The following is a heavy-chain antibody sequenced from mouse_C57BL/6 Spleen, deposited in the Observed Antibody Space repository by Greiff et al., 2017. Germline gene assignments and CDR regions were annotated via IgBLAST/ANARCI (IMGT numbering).Heavy chain of an antibody. CDR1: GYTFTSYW. V-gene: IGHV1-69*01. CDR2: IDPSDSYT. J-gene: IGHJ3*01. CDR3: ARSYGYDGRGFAY. Sequence: VQLQQPGAELVMPGASVKLSCKASGYTFTSYWMHWVKQRPGQGLEWIGEIDPSDSYTNYNQKFKGKSTLTVDKSSSTAYMQLSSLTSEDSAVYYCARSYGYDGRGFAYWGQGTLVTVSA. D-gene: IGHD2-2*01.